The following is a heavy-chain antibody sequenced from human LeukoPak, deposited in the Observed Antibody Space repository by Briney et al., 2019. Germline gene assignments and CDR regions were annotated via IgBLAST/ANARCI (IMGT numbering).Heavy chain of an antibody. CDR1: GGSISSHY. D-gene: IGHD3-22*01. CDR3: ARGTGFYDSSGHYYWGYFDS. J-gene: IGHJ4*02. V-gene: IGHV4-59*11. Sequence: SETLSLTCTVSGGSISSHYWSWFRQTPGERPEWIAFIYYSGTTDYNPSLKGRVTISIDSSKNQFSLKLSSVTAADTAIYYCARGTGFYDSSGHYYWGYFDSWGQGTLVPVSS. CDR2: IYYSGTT.